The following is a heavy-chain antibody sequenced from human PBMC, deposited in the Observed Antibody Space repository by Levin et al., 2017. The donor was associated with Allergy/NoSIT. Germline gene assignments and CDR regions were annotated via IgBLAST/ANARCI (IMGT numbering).Heavy chain of an antibody. CDR3: ARSPSVTTQTLDY. CDR1: GGSFSGYY. Sequence: SETLSLTCAVYGGSFSGYYWSWIRQPPGKGLEWIGEINHSGSTNYNPSLKSRVTISVDTSKNQFSLKLSSVTAADTAVYYCARSPSVTTQTLDYWGQGTLVTVSS. V-gene: IGHV4-34*01. CDR2: INHSGST. J-gene: IGHJ4*02. D-gene: IGHD4-17*01.